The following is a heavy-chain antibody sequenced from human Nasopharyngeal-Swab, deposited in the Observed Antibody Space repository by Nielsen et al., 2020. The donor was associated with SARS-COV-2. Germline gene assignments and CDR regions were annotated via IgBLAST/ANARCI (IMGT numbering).Heavy chain of an antibody. V-gene: IGHV3-33*01. J-gene: IGHJ4*02. CDR2: IWYDGSNK. D-gene: IGHD6-19*01. CDR3: ARGGGDSSGWHFDY. CDR1: GFTFSSYG. Sequence: GESLKIFCAASGFTFSSYGMHWVRQAPGKGLEWVAVIWYDGSNKYYADSVKGRFTISRDNSKNTLYLQMNSLRAEDTAVYYCARGGGDSSGWHFDYWGQGTLVTVSS.